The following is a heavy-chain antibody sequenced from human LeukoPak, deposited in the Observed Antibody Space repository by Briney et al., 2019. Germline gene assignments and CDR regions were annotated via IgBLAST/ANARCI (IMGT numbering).Heavy chain of an antibody. CDR2: ISGSGGSA. D-gene: IGHD6-19*01. CDR3: AKMVHTEQWLVPFDY. J-gene: IGHJ4*02. CDR1: GFTFSNFA. V-gene: IGHV3-23*01. Sequence: GGSLRLSCAASGFTFSNFAMNWVRQAPGKGLEWVSTISGSGGSAYYADSVKGRFTISRDNSKNTLYLQMNSLRAEDTAVYYCAKMVHTEQWLVPFDYWGQGTLVTVSS.